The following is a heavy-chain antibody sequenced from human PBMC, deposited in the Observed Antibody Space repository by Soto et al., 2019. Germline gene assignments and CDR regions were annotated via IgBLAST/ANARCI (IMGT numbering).Heavy chain of an antibody. CDR3: TGEVASGY. CDR1: GFTVSTYG. CDR2: ISRDGGTK. V-gene: IGHV3-30*03. D-gene: IGHD2-8*02. Sequence: QVPLVESGGGVVQPGRSLRLSCAVSGFTVSTYGVHWVRQAPGKGLEWVAVISRDGGTKYYADSVKGRFTISRDNSRNTLFLVMNSLRSDDMAVYYCTGEVASGYWGQGTLVTVSS. J-gene: IGHJ4*02.